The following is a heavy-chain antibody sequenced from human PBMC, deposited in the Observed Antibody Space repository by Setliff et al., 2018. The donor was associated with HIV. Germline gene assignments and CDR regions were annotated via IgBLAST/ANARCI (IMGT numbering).Heavy chain of an antibody. CDR2: ISTSSTYT. V-gene: IGHV3-11*05. CDR1: GFTFSDYY. Sequence: PGGSLRLSCAASGFTFSDYYMSWIRQAPGKGLEWVSYISTSSTYTNYADSVKGRFTISRDNAKNSVYLQVNSLRAEDTAVYYCARDRWGGAYRYYFDSWGQGTLVTVSS. J-gene: IGHJ4*02. CDR3: ARDRWGGAYRYYFDS. D-gene: IGHD1-26*01.